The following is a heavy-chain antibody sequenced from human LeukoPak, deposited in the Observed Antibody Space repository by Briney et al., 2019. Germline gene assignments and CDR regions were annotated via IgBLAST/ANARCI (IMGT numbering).Heavy chain of an antibody. Sequence: GASVEVSCKASGGTFSSYAISWVRQAPGQGLEWMGGIIPIFGTANYAQKFQGRVTITTDESTSTAYMELSSLRSGDTAVYYCARGFPTASSRNTWNWFDPWGQGTLVTVSS. CDR2: IIPIFGTA. V-gene: IGHV1-69*05. CDR1: GGTFSSYA. D-gene: IGHD4-17*01. CDR3: ARGFPTASSRNTWNWFDP. J-gene: IGHJ5*02.